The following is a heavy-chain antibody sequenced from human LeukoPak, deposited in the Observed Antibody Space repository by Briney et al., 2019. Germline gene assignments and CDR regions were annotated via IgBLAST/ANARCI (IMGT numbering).Heavy chain of an antibody. V-gene: IGHV4-59*01. CDR3: ARVLQSRNWFDP. CDR1: GGSISSYY. J-gene: IGHJ5*02. CDR2: IYYSGST. Sequence: SETLSLTCTVSGGSISSYYWSWIRQPPGKGLEWIGYIYYSGSTNYNPSLKSRVTISVDTSKNQFSLKLSSVTAADTAVYYCARVLQSRNWFDPWGQGTPVTVSS.